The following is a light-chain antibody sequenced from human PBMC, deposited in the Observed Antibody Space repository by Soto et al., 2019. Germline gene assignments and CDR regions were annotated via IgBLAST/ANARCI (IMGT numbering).Light chain of an antibody. CDR2: DVS. V-gene: IGLV2-14*01. CDR1: SSDVGDYNY. Sequence: QSALTQPASVSGSPGQSITISCTGTSSDVGDYNYVSWYQQHPGKAPKLVIFDVSDRPSGVSNRFSGSKSGNTASLTISGLQAEDEADYYCSSYTSSSTRVFGTGTKVPS. J-gene: IGLJ1*01. CDR3: SSYTSSSTRV.